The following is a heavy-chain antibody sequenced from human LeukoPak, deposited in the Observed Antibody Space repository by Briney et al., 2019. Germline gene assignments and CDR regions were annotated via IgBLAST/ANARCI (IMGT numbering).Heavy chain of an antibody. CDR2: ISAYNGNT. J-gene: IGHJ3*02. CDR1: GYTFTSYG. Sequence: ASVKVSCKASGYTFTSYGISWVRQAPGQGLEWMGWISAYNGNTNYAQKLQGRVTMTTDTSTSTAYMELRSLRSEDTAVYYCARGLSGGVTRDAFDIWGQGTMVTVSS. CDR3: ARGLSGGVTRDAFDI. V-gene: IGHV1-18*01. D-gene: IGHD3-10*01.